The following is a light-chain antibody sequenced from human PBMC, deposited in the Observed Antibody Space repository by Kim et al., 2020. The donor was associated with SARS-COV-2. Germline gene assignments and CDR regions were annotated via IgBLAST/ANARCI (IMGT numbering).Light chain of an antibody. Sequence: DIQMTQSPSSLSASVVDRVTITCRASQGISNYLAWYQQKPGKVPKVLIYAASTLQSRVPSRFSGSGSGTDFTLTISSLQPEDVATYYCQKYNSPSTFGQGTKVDIK. CDR2: AAS. CDR3: QKYNSPST. J-gene: IGKJ1*01. V-gene: IGKV1-27*01. CDR1: QGISNY.